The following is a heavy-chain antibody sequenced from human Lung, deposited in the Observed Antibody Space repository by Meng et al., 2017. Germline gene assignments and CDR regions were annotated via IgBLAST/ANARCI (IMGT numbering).Heavy chain of an antibody. D-gene: IGHD4-11*01. CDR2: INHSGST. Sequence: QWPHRQWGAGLFKPSEALPLTSGCSAGSFSDYAWRWIRQPPGKGLEWIGEINHSGSTNYNPSLESRATISVDTSQNNLSLKLSSVTAADSAVYYCARGPTTMAHDFDYWGQGTLVTVSS. CDR3: ARGPTTMAHDFDY. CDR1: AGSFSDYA. V-gene: IGHV4-34*01. J-gene: IGHJ4*02.